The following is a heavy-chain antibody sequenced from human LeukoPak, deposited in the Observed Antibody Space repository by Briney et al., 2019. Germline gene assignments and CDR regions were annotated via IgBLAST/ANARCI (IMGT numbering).Heavy chain of an antibody. J-gene: IGHJ3*02. D-gene: IGHD3-22*01. CDR2: IYTSGST. V-gene: IGHV4-4*07. CDR1: GGSISSYY. CDR3: ARAFTYYYDSSGSPGAFDI. Sequence: PSETLSLTCTVSGGSISSYYWSWIRQPAGKGLEWIGRIYTSGSTNYNPSLKSRVTMSVDTSKNQLSLKLSSVTAADTAVYYCARAFTYYYDSSGSPGAFDIWGQGTMVTVSS.